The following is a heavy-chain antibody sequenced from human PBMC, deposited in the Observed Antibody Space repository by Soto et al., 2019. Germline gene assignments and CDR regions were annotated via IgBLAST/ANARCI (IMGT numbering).Heavy chain of an antibody. V-gene: IGHV3-33*01. CDR3: ARDGAVADLGFDY. CDR2: IWYDGSNK. CDR1: GFTFSSYG. D-gene: IGHD6-19*01. Sequence: GGSLRLSCAASGFTFSSYGMHWVRQAPGKGLEWVAVIWYDGSNKYYADPVKGRFTISRDNSKNTLYLQMNSLRAEDTAVYYCARDGAVADLGFDYWGQGTLVTVSS. J-gene: IGHJ4*02.